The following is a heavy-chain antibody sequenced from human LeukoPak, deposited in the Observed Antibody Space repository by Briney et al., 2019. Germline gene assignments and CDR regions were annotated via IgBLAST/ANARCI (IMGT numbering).Heavy chain of an antibody. V-gene: IGHV4-38-2*02. CDR1: GYSISSGYY. Sequence: PSETLSLTCTVSGYSISSGYYWGWIRQPPGKGLEWIGSIYHSGSTYYNPSLKSRVTISVDTSKNQFSLKLSSVTAADTAVYYCARVDFGVAGRDDYYYYYMDVWGKGTTVTVSS. CDR2: IYHSGST. D-gene: IGHD3-3*01. J-gene: IGHJ6*03. CDR3: ARVDFGVAGRDDYYYYYMDV.